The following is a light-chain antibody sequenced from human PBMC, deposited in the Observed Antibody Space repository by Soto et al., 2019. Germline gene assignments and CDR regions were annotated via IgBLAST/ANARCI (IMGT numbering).Light chain of an antibody. CDR2: SDN. Sequence: QSVLTQPPSASGTPGQRVIMSCSGSSSNIGSKTVNWYQHVPGTTPKLLVYSDNQRPSRVPDRFSGSKSGTSASLAISGLQSEDEADYYCAAWDDSLRVVFGGGTQLTVL. V-gene: IGLV1-44*01. J-gene: IGLJ3*02. CDR1: SSNIGSKT. CDR3: AAWDDSLRVV.